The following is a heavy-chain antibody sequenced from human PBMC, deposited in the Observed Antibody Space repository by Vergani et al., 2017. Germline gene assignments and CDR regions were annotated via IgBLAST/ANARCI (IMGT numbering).Heavy chain of an antibody. D-gene: IGHD7-27*01. Sequence: QVQLVESGGGVVQPGTSLRLSCEASGFKFSQFGMHWVRQGPGKGLEWVASIRSDESRRYYGDSMEGPFTISRDNSKNTLYLQMKSLRPEDTAVYYCATGAGPFDIWGQGTLVTVSS. V-gene: IGHV3-30*02. CDR3: ATGAGPFDI. J-gene: IGHJ4*02. CDR1: GFKFSQFG. CDR2: IRSDESRR.